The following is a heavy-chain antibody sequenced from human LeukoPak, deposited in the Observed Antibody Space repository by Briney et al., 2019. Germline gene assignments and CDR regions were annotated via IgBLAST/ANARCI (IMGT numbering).Heavy chain of an antibody. V-gene: IGHV1-24*01. Sequence: ASVRVSCKVSGYTLTELSMHWVRQAPGKGREWMGGFDPEDGETIYAQNFQGRVTMTEDTSTDTAYMELSSLRSEDTAVYYCATEKRSGYSYGFDYWGQGTLVTVSS. CDR1: GYTLTELS. J-gene: IGHJ4*02. D-gene: IGHD5-18*01. CDR3: ATEKRSGYSYGFDY. CDR2: FDPEDGET.